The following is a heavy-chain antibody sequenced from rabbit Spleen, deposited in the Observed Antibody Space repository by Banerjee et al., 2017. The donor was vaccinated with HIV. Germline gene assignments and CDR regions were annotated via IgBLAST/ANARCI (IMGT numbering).Heavy chain of an antibody. V-gene: IGHV1S45*01. D-gene: IGHD1-1*01. Sequence: EQLEESGGGLVKPEGSLTLTCKASGVSFSDKDVMCWVRQAPGKGLEWIACIEGGYSGFTYFASWAKGRFTISKTSSTTVTLQMTSLTAADTATYFCARDTSSSFSSYGMDLWGPGTLVTVS. CDR3: ARDTSSSFSSYGMDL. CDR1: GVSFSDKDV. CDR2: IEGGYSGFT. J-gene: IGHJ6*01.